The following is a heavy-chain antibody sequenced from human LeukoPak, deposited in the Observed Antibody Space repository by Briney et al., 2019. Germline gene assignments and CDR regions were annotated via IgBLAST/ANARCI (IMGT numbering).Heavy chain of an antibody. Sequence: ASVKVSCKASGYTFTGYYMHWVRQAPGQGLEWMGIINPRGGSANYAQKFQGRVTMTRDTSTSTVYMELSSLRSDDTAVYYCARDANYAYWGQGTLVTVSS. J-gene: IGHJ4*02. CDR3: ARDANYAY. D-gene: IGHD1-7*01. V-gene: IGHV1-46*01. CDR2: INPRGGSA. CDR1: GYTFTGYY.